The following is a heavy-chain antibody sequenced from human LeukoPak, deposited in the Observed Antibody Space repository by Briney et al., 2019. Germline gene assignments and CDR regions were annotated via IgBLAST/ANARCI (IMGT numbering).Heavy chain of an antibody. V-gene: IGHV1-69*01. J-gene: IGHJ1*01. CDR1: GGTFSSYA. D-gene: IGHD2-21*01. CDR3: ARDSSEFRSLIPH. Sequence: GSSVKVSCKASGGTFSSYAISWVRQAPEQGLEWMGGITPMFGTAKYAQKFQGRVTITADESTSTAYMELSSLRSEDTAAYYCARDSSEFRSLIPHWGQGTLVTVSS. CDR2: ITPMFGTA.